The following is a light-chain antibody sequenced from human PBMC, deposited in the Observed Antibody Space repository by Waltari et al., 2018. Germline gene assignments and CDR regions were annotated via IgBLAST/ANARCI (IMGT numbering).Light chain of an antibody. CDR3: QQFNGYSQWT. Sequence: DIQMTQSPSTLSASVGDRVTITCRASHRFSDRLAWYQQKAGKAPKLLIYKASSLETGVPSRFSGSGSGTEFTLTISSLQPDDFATYYCQQFNGYSQWTFGQGTKVEIK. CDR1: HRFSDR. V-gene: IGKV1-5*03. CDR2: KAS. J-gene: IGKJ1*01.